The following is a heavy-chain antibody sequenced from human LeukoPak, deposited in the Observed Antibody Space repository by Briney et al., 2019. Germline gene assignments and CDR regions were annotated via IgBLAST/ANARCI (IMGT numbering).Heavy chain of an antibody. CDR1: GGTFSSYA. CDR2: INPNSGDT. CDR3: ARDYCSSTSCLFDY. J-gene: IGHJ4*02. D-gene: IGHD2-2*01. Sequence: ASVKVSCKASGGTFSSYAISWVRQAPGQGLEWMGRINPNSGDTNYAQKFQGRVAMTRDTSISTAFMELTRLRSDDTAVYYCARDYCSSTSCLFDYWGQGTLVTVSS. V-gene: IGHV1-2*06.